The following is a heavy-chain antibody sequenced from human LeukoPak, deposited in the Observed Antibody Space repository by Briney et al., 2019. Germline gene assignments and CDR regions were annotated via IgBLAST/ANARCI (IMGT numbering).Heavy chain of an antibody. CDR1: GFTFRNYV. CDR3: ARECYYGSGSPPSLYFDY. J-gene: IGHJ4*02. CDR2: TSSDLNVK. V-gene: IGHV3-30-3*01. Sequence: GGSLRLSCAASGFTFRNYVIHWVRQAPGKGLEWVAVTSSDLNVKLYADSVKGRFTISRANSRSTLYLQMNSLRPEDTAIYYCARECYYGSGSPPSLYFDYWGQGTLVTVSS. D-gene: IGHD3-10*01.